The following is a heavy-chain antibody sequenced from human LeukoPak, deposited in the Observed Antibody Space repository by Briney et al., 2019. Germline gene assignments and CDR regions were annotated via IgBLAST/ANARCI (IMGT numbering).Heavy chain of an antibody. CDR3: ARARAVAGPFDY. J-gene: IGHJ4*02. Sequence: GASVKVSCKASGYTFTSYHMHWVRQAPGQGLEGMGIINPSGGSTSYAQKFQGRVTMTRDMSTSTVYMELSSLRSEDTAVYYCARARAVAGPFDYWGQGTLVTVSS. CDR2: INPSGGST. D-gene: IGHD6-19*01. CDR1: GYTFTSYH. V-gene: IGHV1-46*01.